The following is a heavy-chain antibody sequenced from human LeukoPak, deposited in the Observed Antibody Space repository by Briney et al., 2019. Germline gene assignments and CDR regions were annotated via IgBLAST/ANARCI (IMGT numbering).Heavy chain of an antibody. CDR1: GFTFSSYA. CDR3: ARDGSDSSSWLTPYYYYYYGMDV. D-gene: IGHD6-13*01. CDR2: ISYDGSNK. Sequence: PGRSLRLSCAASGFTFSSYAMHWVRQAPGKGLEWVAVISYDGSNKYYADSAKGRFTISRDNSKNTLYLQMNSLRAEDTAVYYCARDGSDSSSWLTPYYYYYYGMDVWGQGTTVTVSS. J-gene: IGHJ6*02. V-gene: IGHV3-30-3*01.